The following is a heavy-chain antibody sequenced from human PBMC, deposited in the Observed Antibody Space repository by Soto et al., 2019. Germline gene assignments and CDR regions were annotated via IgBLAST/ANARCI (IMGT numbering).Heavy chain of an antibody. CDR3: ARGGETTMVRGVITSWVDP. CDR2: ISSSSSYT. J-gene: IGHJ5*02. Sequence: QVQLVESGGGLVKPGGSLRLSCAASGFTFSDYYMSWIRQAPGKGLEWVSYISSSSSYTNYADSVKGRFTISRDNAKNSLYLQMNSLRAADTAVYYCARGGETTMVRGVITSWVDPWGQGTLVTVSS. CDR1: GFTFSDYY. D-gene: IGHD3-10*01. V-gene: IGHV3-11*05.